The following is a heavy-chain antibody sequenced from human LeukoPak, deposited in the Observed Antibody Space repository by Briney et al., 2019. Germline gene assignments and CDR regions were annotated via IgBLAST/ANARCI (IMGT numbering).Heavy chain of an antibody. Sequence: PGGSLRLSCAASGFTFSSYGMHWVRQAPGKGLEWVAVIWYDGSNKYYADSVKGRFTISRDNSKNTLYLQMNSLRAEDTAVYYCARVKYSSGWYSGDYWGQGTLVTVSS. CDR3: ARVKYSSGWYSGDY. D-gene: IGHD6-19*01. J-gene: IGHJ4*02. CDR2: IWYDGSNK. CDR1: GFTFSSYG. V-gene: IGHV3-33*01.